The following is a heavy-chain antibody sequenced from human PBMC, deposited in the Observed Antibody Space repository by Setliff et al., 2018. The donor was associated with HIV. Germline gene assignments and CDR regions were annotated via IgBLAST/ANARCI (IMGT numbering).Heavy chain of an antibody. CDR1: GGSLTNFW. CDR3: ARGRDCGDNSCLLRLYYHYGMDA. D-gene: IGHD2-21*01. J-gene: IGHJ6*02. V-gene: IGHV4-34*01. Sequence: SETLSLTCTLYGGSLTNFWWTWIRQIPGKGLEWIGEVVEEGHTNYNPSLKSRVTISVDTSKKQFSLKVVSVTAADTGVYFCARGRDCGDNSCLLRLYYHYGMDAWGPGTAVTVSS. CDR2: VVEEGHT.